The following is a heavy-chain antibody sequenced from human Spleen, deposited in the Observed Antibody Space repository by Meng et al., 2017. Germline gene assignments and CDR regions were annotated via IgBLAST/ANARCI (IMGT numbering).Heavy chain of an antibody. CDR2: INLSGRT. D-gene: IGHD4-11*01. Sequence: VQLQQWGAGLLKPSETLSLTCGVDGGSSSRYYVSWIRQPPGKGLEWIGEINLSGRTNYNPSLRSRLTLSVDTSQNNLSLKLSSVTAADSAVYYCARGPTTMAHDFDYWGQGTLVTVSS. CDR1: GGSSSRYY. J-gene: IGHJ4*02. CDR3: ARGPTTMAHDFDY. V-gene: IGHV4-34*01.